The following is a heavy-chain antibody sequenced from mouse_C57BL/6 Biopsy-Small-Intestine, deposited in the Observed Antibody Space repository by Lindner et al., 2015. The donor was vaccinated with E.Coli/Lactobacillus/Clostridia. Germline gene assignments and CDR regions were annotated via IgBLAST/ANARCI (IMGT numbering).Heavy chain of an antibody. CDR1: GYTFTSYG. Sequence: VQLQESGSELARLGASVKLSCKASGYTFTSYGISWVKQRTGQGLEWIGDIYPRSGNTYYNEKFKGKATLTADKSSSTAYMELRSLTSEDSAVYYCARSAGLRGNFDYWGQGTTLTVSS. CDR3: ARSAGLRGNFDY. D-gene: IGHD1-1*01. CDR2: IYPRSGNT. V-gene: IGHV1-81*01. J-gene: IGHJ2*01.